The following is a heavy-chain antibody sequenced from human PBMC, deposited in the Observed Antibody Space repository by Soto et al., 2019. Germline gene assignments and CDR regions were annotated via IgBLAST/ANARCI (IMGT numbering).Heavy chain of an antibody. J-gene: IGHJ5*02. CDR1: GGSISSSSYY. CDR3: ARHLLRFLEWPPIVENWFDP. CDR2: IYYSGST. Sequence: QLQLQESGPGLVKPSETLSLTCTVSGGSISSSSYYWGWIRQPPGKGLEWIGSIYYSGSTYYNPSLKSRVTISVDTSKNQFSLKLSSVTAADTAVSYCARHLLRFLEWPPIVENWFDPWGQGTLVTVSS. D-gene: IGHD3-3*01. V-gene: IGHV4-39*01.